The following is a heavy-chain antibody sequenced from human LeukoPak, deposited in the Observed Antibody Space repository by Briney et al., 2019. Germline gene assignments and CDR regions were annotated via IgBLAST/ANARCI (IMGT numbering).Heavy chain of an antibody. CDR1: GFTFSNYC. CDR2: IYVDGRTT. Sequence: GGSLRLSCVASGFTFSNYCMHWVRHPPGKGLVWVSRIYVDGRTTNYADSVKGRFTISRDNAKNTVYLEMNSLSLEDTAAYYCIRDFRSADLWGQGTLVTVTS. J-gene: IGHJ5*02. CDR3: IRDFRSADL. V-gene: IGHV3-74*01.